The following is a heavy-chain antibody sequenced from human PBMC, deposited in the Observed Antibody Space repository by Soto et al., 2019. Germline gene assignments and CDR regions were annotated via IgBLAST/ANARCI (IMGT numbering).Heavy chain of an antibody. CDR3: AKEIRAYSSSWSFDY. V-gene: IGHV3-30*18. J-gene: IGHJ4*02. CDR1: GFTFSSYG. Sequence: QVQLVESGGGVVQPGRSLRLSCAASGFTFSSYGMHWVRQAPGEGLEWVVVISYDGGSQYYTDSAKGRFTISRDNSKNTLYLQMNGLRPEETAVYYCAKEIRAYSSSWSFDYWGQGTLVTVSS. CDR2: ISYDGGSQ. D-gene: IGHD6-13*01.